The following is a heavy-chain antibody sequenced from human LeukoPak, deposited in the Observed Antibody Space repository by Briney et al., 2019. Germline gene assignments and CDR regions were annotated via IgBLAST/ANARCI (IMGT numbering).Heavy chain of an antibody. CDR1: GFXFSSYA. CDR3: AKGSYYDSSGYHPLSFDY. J-gene: IGHJ4*02. D-gene: IGHD3-22*01. V-gene: IGHV3-23*01. CDR2: ISGSGGRT. Sequence: GGSLRLSCAASGFXFSSYAINWVRQAPGTGLEWVSGISGSGGRTDYADPVKGRFTISRDNSKNTLYLQMNSLRAEDTAVYYCAKGSYYDSSGYHPLSFDYWGQGTLVTVSS.